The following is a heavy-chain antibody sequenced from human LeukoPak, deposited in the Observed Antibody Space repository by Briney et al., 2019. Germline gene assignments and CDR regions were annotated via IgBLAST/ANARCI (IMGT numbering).Heavy chain of an antibody. Sequence: GGSLRLSCAASGFTFSSYGMSWVRQAPGKGLEWVSAISGRGGSTYYADSVKGRFTISRDNSKNTLYLQMTSLRAEDTAVYYCARDKAVGPTLLDYWGQGTLVTVSS. J-gene: IGHJ4*02. CDR2: ISGRGGST. CDR3: ARDKAVGPTLLDY. D-gene: IGHD1-26*01. CDR1: GFTFSSYG. V-gene: IGHV3-23*01.